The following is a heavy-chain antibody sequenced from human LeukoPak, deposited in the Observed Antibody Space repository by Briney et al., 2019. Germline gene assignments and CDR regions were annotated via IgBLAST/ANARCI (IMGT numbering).Heavy chain of an antibody. Sequence: PGGSLRLSCAASGFTFSSSAMSWVRQAPGKGLEWVSAISGSGGSTYYADSVKGRFTISRDNSKNTLYLRMNSLRAEDTAVYYCAKDGSSSSYYFHYWGQGTLVTVSS. CDR1: GFTFSSSA. D-gene: IGHD6-6*01. CDR2: ISGSGGST. CDR3: AKDGSSSSYYFHY. V-gene: IGHV3-23*01. J-gene: IGHJ4*02.